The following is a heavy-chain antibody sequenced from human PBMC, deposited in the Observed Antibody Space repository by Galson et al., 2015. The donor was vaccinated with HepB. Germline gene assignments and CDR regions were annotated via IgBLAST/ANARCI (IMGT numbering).Heavy chain of an antibody. CDR2: IDPSDSYT. J-gene: IGHJ6*02. CDR1: GYSFTSYW. V-gene: IGHV5-10-1*01. Sequence: QSGAEVKKPGESLRISCKGSGYSFTSYWISWVRQMPGKGLEWMGRIDPSDSYTNYSPSFQGHVTISADKSISTAYLQWSSLKASDTAMYYCARLPTPGIAARDYYYGMDVWGQGTTVTVSS. D-gene: IGHD6-6*01. CDR3: ARLPTPGIAARDYYYGMDV.